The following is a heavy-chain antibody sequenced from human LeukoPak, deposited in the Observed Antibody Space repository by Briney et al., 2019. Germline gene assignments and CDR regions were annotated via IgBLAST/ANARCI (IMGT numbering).Heavy chain of an antibody. D-gene: IGHD5-12*01. CDR2: VWYDGSNK. V-gene: IGHV3-33*01. J-gene: IGHJ4*02. CDR3: ARDQSGYDFGFDY. CDR1: GFTFSSYG. Sequence: GGSLRLSCAASGFTFSSYGMHGVRQAPGKGLEWVAVVWYDGSNKYYADSVKGRFTISRDNSENTLYLQMNSLRAEDTAVYYCARDQSGYDFGFDYWGQGTLVTVSS.